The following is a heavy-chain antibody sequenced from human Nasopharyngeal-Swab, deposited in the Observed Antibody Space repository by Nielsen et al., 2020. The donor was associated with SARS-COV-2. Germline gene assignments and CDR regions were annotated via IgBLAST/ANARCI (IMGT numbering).Heavy chain of an antibody. Sequence: SPTLSLTCAVSGDSISTGRYSWDWIRQPPGKGLEWIGSIYYSGTTYYNPSLKSRVTISVDTSKNQFSLKLNSATAADTAVYYCARWSSWYNWLDPWGQGTQVIVSS. CDR1: GDSISTGRYS. CDR3: ARWSSWYNWLDP. D-gene: IGHD6-13*01. CDR2: IYYSGTT. V-gene: IGHV4-39*01. J-gene: IGHJ5*02.